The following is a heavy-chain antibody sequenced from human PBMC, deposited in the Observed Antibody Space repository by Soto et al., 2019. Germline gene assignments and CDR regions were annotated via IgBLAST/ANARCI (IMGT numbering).Heavy chain of an antibody. Sequence: LSLTCTVSGDPINNYYWNWLRQTPGRGLEWIANVYHSGSANYNPSLKSRVTISVDTSKNQSSLKLSSVTAADTAVYYCARAYSSGCLDYWGQGTLVTVSS. D-gene: IGHD6-19*01. V-gene: IGHV4-59*01. CDR2: VYHSGSA. J-gene: IGHJ4*02. CDR1: GDPINNYY. CDR3: ARAYSSGCLDY.